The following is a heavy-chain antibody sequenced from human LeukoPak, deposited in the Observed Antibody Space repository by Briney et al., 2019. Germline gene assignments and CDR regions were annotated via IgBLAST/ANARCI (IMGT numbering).Heavy chain of an antibody. CDR2: ISGKGDRR. V-gene: IGHV3-23*01. CDR1: GFTFSNYA. D-gene: IGHD5-12*01. CDR3: AKPIVATKGFDY. Sequence: GGSLRLSCVASGFTFSNYAMNWVRRAPGEGLEWVSGISGKGDRRYYADFVKGRLTISRDNSKNTLFLQINSLRAEDTAIYYCAKPIVATKGFDYWGQGTLVTVSS. J-gene: IGHJ4*02.